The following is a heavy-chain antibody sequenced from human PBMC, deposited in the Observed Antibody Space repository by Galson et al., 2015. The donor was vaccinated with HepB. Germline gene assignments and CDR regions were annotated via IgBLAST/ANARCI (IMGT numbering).Heavy chain of an antibody. CDR1: GFTFSNYY. V-gene: IGHV3-11*06. CDR2: ISSSYTYT. Sequence: SLRLSCAASGFTFSNYYMSWIRQAPGKGLEWISYISSSYTYTNYADSVKGRFTISRDNSKNTVYLQMDSLRVEDTALYYCARGLGTRYSNSWYFFAAMDVWGQGTTVIVSS. J-gene: IGHJ6*02. D-gene: IGHD2/OR15-2a*01. CDR3: ARGLGTRYSNSWYFFAAMDV.